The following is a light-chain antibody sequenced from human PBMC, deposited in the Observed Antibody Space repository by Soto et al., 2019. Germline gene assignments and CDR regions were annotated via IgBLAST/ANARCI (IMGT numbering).Light chain of an antibody. CDR1: ETVNSNY. CDR2: DAS. J-gene: IGKJ1*01. CDR3: HQRQSWPRT. Sequence: DIVLTQSPGTLSLSPGERATLSCRASETVNSNYLAWYQHKRGQAPRLLIYDASNRATGIAARFSGSGSGTDFTLTISDVQPEDFALYYCHQRQSWPRTFGQGTKVDIK. V-gene: IGKV3-11*01.